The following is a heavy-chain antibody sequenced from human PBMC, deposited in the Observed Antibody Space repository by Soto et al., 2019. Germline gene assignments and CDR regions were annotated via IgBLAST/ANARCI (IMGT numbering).Heavy chain of an antibody. CDR3: ARAQGGVIDYYYYGMDV. J-gene: IGHJ6*02. CDR2: IISSSSYI. V-gene: IGHV3-21*01. D-gene: IGHD3-16*01. CDR1: GFTFSSYS. Sequence: PGGSLRLSCAASGFTFSSYSMNWVRQAPGKGLEWVSSIISSSSYIYYTDSGKGRFTISRDNAKNSLYLQMNSLRAEDTAVYYCARAQGGVIDYYYYGMDVWGQGTTVTVSS.